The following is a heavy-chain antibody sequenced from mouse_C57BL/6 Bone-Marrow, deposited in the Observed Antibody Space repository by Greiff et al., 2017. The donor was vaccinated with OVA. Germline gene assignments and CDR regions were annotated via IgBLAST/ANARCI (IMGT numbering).Heavy chain of an antibody. V-gene: IGHV5-16*01. CDR1: GFTFSDYY. Sequence: EVKLMESEGGLVQPGSSMKLSCTASGFTFSDYYMAWVRQVPEKGLEWVANSNYDGSSTYYLDSLKSRFIISRDNAKNILYLQMSSLKSEDTATYYCARDNYGNSYYFDYWGQGTTLTVSS. CDR2: SNYDGSST. J-gene: IGHJ2*01. CDR3: ARDNYGNSYYFDY. D-gene: IGHD2-1*01.